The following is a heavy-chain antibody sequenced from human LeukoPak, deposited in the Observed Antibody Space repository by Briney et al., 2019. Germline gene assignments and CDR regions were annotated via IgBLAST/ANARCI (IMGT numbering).Heavy chain of an antibody. D-gene: IGHD2-15*01. V-gene: IGHV1-2*02. J-gene: IGHJ5*02. CDR3: ARSLYCSGGSCRFSWFDP. Sequence: ASVKVSCKASGYTFTGYYMHWVRQAPGQGLEWMGWINPNSGGTNYAQKFQGRVTMTRDTSLSTAYMELSRLRSDDTAVYYCARSLYCSGGSCRFSWFDPWGQGTLVTVSS. CDR2: INPNSGGT. CDR1: GYTFTGYY.